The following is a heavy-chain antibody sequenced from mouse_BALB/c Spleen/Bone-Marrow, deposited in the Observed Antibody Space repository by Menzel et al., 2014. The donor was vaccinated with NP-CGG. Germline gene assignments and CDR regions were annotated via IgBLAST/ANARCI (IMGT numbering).Heavy chain of an antibody. D-gene: IGHD2-1*01. CDR2: ISCYNGAT. Sequence: LVKTGASVKISCKASGYPFTGYYMRRVKQSQGKSLERIGYISCYNGATSYNQKFKGKATFTVDTSSSTAYMQFNSLTSEDSAVYYCVKGVYGNPFAYWGQGTLVTVSA. V-gene: IGHV1S34*01. CDR1: GYPFTGYY. CDR3: VKGVYGNPFAY. J-gene: IGHJ3*01.